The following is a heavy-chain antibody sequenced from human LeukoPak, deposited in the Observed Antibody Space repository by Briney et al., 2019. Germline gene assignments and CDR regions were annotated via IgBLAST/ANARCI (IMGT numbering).Heavy chain of an antibody. V-gene: IGHV5-10-1*01. Sequence: GESLRISCKGSGYSFTSYWISWVRQMPGKGLDWMGRIDPSDSYSDYSPSFQGHVTISADKSISTAYLQWSSLKASDTAMYHCARHDYGDYTFFHYWGQGTLVTVSS. J-gene: IGHJ4*02. CDR3: ARHDYGDYTFFHY. CDR1: GYSFTSYW. D-gene: IGHD4-17*01. CDR2: IDPSDSYS.